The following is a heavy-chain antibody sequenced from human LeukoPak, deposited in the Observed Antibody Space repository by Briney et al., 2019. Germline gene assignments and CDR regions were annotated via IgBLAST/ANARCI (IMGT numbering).Heavy chain of an antibody. Sequence: SVKVSCKASGGTFSSYAISWVRQAPGQGLEWMGGIIPIFGTANYAQKFQGRVTITADESTSTAYMEQSSLRSEDTAVYYCARVIGSGWYNWFDPWGQGTLVTVSS. CDR3: ARVIGSGWYNWFDP. D-gene: IGHD6-19*01. CDR1: GGTFSSYA. J-gene: IGHJ5*02. V-gene: IGHV1-69*13. CDR2: IIPIFGTA.